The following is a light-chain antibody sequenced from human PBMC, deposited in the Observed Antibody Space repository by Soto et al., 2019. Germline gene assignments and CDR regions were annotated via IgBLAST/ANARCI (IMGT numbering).Light chain of an antibody. CDR1: SSDVGGYNY. J-gene: IGLJ2*01. Sequence: QSALTQPASVSGSPGQSITISCTGTSSDVGGYNYVSWYQQHPGKAPKLMIYDVSNRPSGVSNRFSGSKSGNTASLTISGLXXXXXXDYYCSSYTSSSTLVVFGGGTKVTV. V-gene: IGLV2-14*01. CDR2: DVS. CDR3: SSYTSSSTLVV.